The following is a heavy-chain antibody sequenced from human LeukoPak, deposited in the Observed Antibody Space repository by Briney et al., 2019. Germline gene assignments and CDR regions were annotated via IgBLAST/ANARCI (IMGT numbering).Heavy chain of an antibody. Sequence: SQTLSLTCTVSGGSISNGGYYWSWIRQHPGKGLEWIGYIYYSGSTYYNPSLKSRVTISVDTSKNQFSLKLSSVTAADTAVYYCARVSPAVYYYGMDVWGKGTTVTVSS. J-gene: IGHJ6*04. V-gene: IGHV4-31*03. CDR3: ARVSPAVYYYGMDV. CDR1: GGSISNGGYY. CDR2: IYYSGST.